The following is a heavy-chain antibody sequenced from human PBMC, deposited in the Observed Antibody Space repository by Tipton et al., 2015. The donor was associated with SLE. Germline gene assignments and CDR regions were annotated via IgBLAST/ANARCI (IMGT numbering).Heavy chain of an antibody. V-gene: IGHV4-39*07. D-gene: IGHD6-6*01. CDR1: GGSISSSSYY. CDR3: ARERYSSSSGDAFDI. Sequence: PGLVKPSETLSLTCTVSGGSISSSSYYWGWIRQPPGKGLEWIGSIYYSGSTYYNPSLKSRVTISVDTSKNQFSLKLSSVTAADTAVYYCARERYSSSSGDAFDIWGQGTMVTVSS. J-gene: IGHJ3*02. CDR2: IYYSGST.